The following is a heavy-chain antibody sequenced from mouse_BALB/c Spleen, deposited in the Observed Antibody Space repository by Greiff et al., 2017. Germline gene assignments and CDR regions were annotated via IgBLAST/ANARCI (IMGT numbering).Heavy chain of an antibody. CDR2: ISSGGGST. CDR1: GFAFSSYD. CDR3: ARQGTTYPFAY. V-gene: IGHV5-12-1*01. J-gene: IGHJ3*01. Sequence: EVNVVESGGGLVKPGGSLKLSCAASGFAFSSYDMSWVRQTPEKRLEWVAYISSGGGSTYYPDTVKGRFTISRDNAKNTLYLQMSSLKSEDTAMYYCARQGTTYPFAYWGQGTLVTVSA. D-gene: IGHD5-5*01.